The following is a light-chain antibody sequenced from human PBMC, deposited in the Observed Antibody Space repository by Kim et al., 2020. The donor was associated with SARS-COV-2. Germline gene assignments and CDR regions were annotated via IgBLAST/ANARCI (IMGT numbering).Light chain of an antibody. CDR3: QAWDISTV. Sequence: SYELTQPPSVSVSPGQTASITCSGDKLGDKYVCWYQQKPGQSPVLVIYRDTERPSGIPERFSGSNSGNTATLTISGTQPMDEADYYCQAWDISTVFGGGTQLTVL. CDR2: RDT. CDR1: KLGDKY. J-gene: IGLJ3*02. V-gene: IGLV3-1*01.